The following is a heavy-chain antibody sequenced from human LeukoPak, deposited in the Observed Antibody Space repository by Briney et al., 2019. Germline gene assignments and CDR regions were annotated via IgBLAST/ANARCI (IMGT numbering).Heavy chain of an antibody. CDR2: FYKSGTT. D-gene: IGHD2/OR15-2a*01. CDR3: ARSFLDYMDV. J-gene: IGHJ6*03. Sequence: PSETLSLTCTVSGESINPYYWNWIRQSAGKGLEWIGHFYKSGTTNFNPSLTSRVTMSLDTSRNQFSLKLRSVTAADTAVYFCARSFLDYMDVWGKGTTVTVSS. CDR1: GESINPYY. V-gene: IGHV4-4*07.